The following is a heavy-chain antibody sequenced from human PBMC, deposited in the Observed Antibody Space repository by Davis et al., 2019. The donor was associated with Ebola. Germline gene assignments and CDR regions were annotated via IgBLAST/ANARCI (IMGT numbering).Heavy chain of an antibody. CDR3: ARDRPLDFFFGDYYGMDV. CDR1: GFTSSDHY. J-gene: IGHJ6*02. D-gene: IGHD3-16*01. Sequence: GGSLRLSCPASGFTSSDHYMSWIRQAPGKGLEWVSATSGSGGSTCYADSVKGRFTISRDNSKNTPYLQMNSLRAEDTAVYDCARDRPLDFFFGDYYGMDVWGQGTTVTVSS. V-gene: IGHV3-23*01. CDR2: TSGSGGST.